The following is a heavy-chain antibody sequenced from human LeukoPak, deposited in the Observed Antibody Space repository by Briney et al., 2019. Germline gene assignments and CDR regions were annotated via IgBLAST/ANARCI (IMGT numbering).Heavy chain of an antibody. V-gene: IGHV3-21*01. CDR1: GFTFSSYS. D-gene: IGHD2-15*01. J-gene: IGHJ3*02. CDR3: ARVGCSRGSCPHGI. CDR2: ISSSSSYI. Sequence: GGSLRLSCAASGFTFSSYSMNWVRQAPGKGLEWVSSISSSSSYIYYADSVKGRFTISRDNAKNSLYLQMNSLRAEDTAVYYCARVGCSRGSCPHGIWGQGTMVTVSS.